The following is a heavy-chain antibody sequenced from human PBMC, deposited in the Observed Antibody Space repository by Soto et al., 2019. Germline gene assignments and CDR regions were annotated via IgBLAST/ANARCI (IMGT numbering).Heavy chain of an antibody. J-gene: IGHJ4*02. V-gene: IGHV3-30*18. CDR1: GFTFSSYG. D-gene: IGHD2-15*01. CDR3: AKDQERYCSGGSCYMPGY. Sequence: QVQLVESGGGVVQPGRSLRLSCAASGFTFSSYGMHWVRQAPGKGLEWVAVISYDGSNKYYADSVKGRFTISRDNSKNTLYLQMNSLRAEDTAVYYCAKDQERYCSGGSCYMPGYWGQGTLVTVSS. CDR2: ISYDGSNK.